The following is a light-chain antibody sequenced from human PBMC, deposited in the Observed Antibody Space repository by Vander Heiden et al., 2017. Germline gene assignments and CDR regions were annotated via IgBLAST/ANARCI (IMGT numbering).Light chain of an antibody. CDR2: GAS. J-gene: IGKJ1*01. V-gene: IGKV3-15*01. Sequence: IVTTVSPATLSLSTGNRAALSCRASQTVGSSLAWYQQKPGQAPRLLIHGASSRATGIPARFSGGGSGTEFTLTIRSLQSEDFAVYYCQQYDNGPPWTFGQGTKVEIK. CDR3: QQYDNGPPWT. CDR1: QTVGSS.